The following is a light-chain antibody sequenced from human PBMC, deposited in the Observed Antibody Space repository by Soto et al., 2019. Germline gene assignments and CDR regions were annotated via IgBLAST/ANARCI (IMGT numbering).Light chain of an antibody. CDR3: QQYNNWPPSIT. V-gene: IGKV3-15*01. CDR2: GAS. Sequence: EIVMAQSPATLSVSPGERATLSCRASQSVDNNLAWYQQKPGQAPRLLIYGASTRATGIPARFSGSGSGTEFTLTISSLQSEDFAVYYCQQYNNWPPSITFGQGTRLDIK. J-gene: IGKJ5*01. CDR1: QSVDNN.